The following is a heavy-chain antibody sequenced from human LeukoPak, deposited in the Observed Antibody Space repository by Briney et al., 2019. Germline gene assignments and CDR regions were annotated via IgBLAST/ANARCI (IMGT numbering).Heavy chain of an antibody. Sequence: ASVKVSCKASGGTFSSYALSWVRQAPGQGPEWMGGIIPIFGTVKYAQKFQGRVTITADDSTSTAYMELSSLRSEDTAVYYCARVGDYDYQYYYYMDLWGKGTTVTISS. CDR2: IIPIFGTV. D-gene: IGHD5-12*01. CDR1: GGTFSSYA. V-gene: IGHV1-69*13. CDR3: ARVGDYDYQYYYYMDL. J-gene: IGHJ6*03.